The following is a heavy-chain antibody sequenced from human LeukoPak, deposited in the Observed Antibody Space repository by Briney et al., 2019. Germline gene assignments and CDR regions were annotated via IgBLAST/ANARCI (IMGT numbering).Heavy chain of an antibody. V-gene: IGHV3-53*01. CDR2: IYSGGTT. CDR3: AINYYGSGSYYHY. Sequence: PGGSLRLSCAASGFTVSSNYMSWVRQAPGKGLEWVSVIYSGGTTSYADSVKGRFTISRDNSKNMLYLQMNSLRAEDTAVYYCAINYYGSGSYYHYWGQGTLVTVS. CDR1: GFTVSSNY. D-gene: IGHD3-10*01. J-gene: IGHJ4*02.